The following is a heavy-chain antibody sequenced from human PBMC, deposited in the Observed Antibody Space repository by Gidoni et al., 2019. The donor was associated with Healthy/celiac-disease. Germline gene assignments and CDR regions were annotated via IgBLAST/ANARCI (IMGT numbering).Heavy chain of an antibody. CDR1: AFTFSSYG. D-gene: IGHD1-26*01. J-gene: IGHJ5*02. CDR3: AKSAGGSYYGGFDDWFDP. Sequence: QVQLVESGGGVVQHGRSLRLSCSASAFTFSSYGLHWVRQAPGKGLEWVAVISDDGSNKYYADSVKGRFTISRDNSKNTLYLQMNSLRADDTAVYYCAKSAGGSYYGGFDDWFDPWGQGTLVTVSS. V-gene: IGHV3-30*18. CDR2: ISDDGSNK.